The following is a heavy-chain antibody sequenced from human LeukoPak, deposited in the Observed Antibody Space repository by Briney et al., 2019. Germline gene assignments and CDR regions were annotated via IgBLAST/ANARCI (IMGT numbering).Heavy chain of an antibody. CDR2: MSNSGGS. V-gene: IGHV4-59*02. CDR3: ANLPLVRGVILAVVY. Sequence: SETLSLTCTVSYDSVSNYYWSWIRQTPEKGLEWIGYMSNSGGSDYGPSLKSRVAMSIDLSKNQFSLKMSSVTAADTAVYYCANLPLVRGVILAVVYWGQGTLVTVSS. CDR1: YDSVSNYY. D-gene: IGHD3-10*01. J-gene: IGHJ4*02.